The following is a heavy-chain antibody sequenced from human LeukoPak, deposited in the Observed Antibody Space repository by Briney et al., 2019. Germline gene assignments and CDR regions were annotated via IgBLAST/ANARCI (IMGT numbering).Heavy chain of an antibody. Sequence: ASVKVSCKASGYTFTGYYMHWVRQAPGQGLGWMGWINLNSGGTNYAQKFQGRVTMTRDTSISTAYMELSRLRSDDTAVYYCARVKEQWLVLDAFDIWGQGTMVTVSS. CDR3: ARVKEQWLVLDAFDI. CDR2: INLNSGGT. CDR1: GYTFTGYY. V-gene: IGHV1-2*02. D-gene: IGHD6-19*01. J-gene: IGHJ3*02.